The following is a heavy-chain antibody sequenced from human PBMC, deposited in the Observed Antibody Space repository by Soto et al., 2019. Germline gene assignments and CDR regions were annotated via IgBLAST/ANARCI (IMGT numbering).Heavy chain of an antibody. CDR3: ARDTAVAGIDY. J-gene: IGHJ4*02. V-gene: IGHV3-30-3*01. D-gene: IGHD6-19*01. CDR2: ISYDGSNK. CDR1: GFTFSSYA. Sequence: QVQLLESGGGVVQPGRSLRLSCAASGFTFSSYAMHWVSQAPGKGLEWVAVISYDGSNKYYAVSVKGRFTISRDNSKNTLYLQMNSLRAEDTAVYYCARDTAVAGIDYWGQGTLVTVSS.